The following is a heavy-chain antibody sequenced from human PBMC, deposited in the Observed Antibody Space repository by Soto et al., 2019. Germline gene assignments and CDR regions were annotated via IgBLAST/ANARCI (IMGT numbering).Heavy chain of an antibody. CDR3: AYRPSLDWGHFDS. CDR2: IYWDDDK. J-gene: IGHJ4*02. CDR1: GFSLSTTGVG. V-gene: IGHV2-5*02. Sequence: QITLKESGPTLVKPTQTLTLTCTFSGFSLSTTGVGVGWIRQPPGKALECLALIYWDDDKRYSPSLRNRLTITTDTSKTQVVLTMTNMHPVDTGTYYCAYRPSLDWGHFDSWGQGTLVTVSS. D-gene: IGHD7-27*01.